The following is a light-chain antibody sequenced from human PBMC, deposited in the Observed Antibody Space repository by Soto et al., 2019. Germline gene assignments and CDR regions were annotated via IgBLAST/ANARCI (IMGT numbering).Light chain of an antibody. CDR3: GTWDMSLSAGV. Sequence: QSVLTQPPSVSAAPGQTVTISCSGSSSNIGSGSVSWYQQVPGTAPKLLIYENNERPLGIPDRFSGSKSGTSATLDITGLQTGDEADYYCGTWDMSLSAGVFGGGTKVTVL. J-gene: IGLJ3*02. CDR2: ENN. V-gene: IGLV1-51*02. CDR1: SSNIGSGS.